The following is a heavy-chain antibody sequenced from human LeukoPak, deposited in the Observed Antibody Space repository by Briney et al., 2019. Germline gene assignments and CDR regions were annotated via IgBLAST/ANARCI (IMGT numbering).Heavy chain of an antibody. CDR1: GFTFSSYA. V-gene: IGHV3-23*01. CDR2: ISGSGGST. J-gene: IGHJ6*02. CDR3: AKDLSRQRITRAYYYYGMDV. D-gene: IGHD3-10*01. Sequence: GGSLRLSCAASGFTFSSYAMSWVRQAPGKGLEWVSAISGSGGSTYYADSVKGRFTISRDNSKNTLYLQMNSLRAEDTAVYYCAKDLSRQRITRAYYYYGMDVWGQGTAVTVSS.